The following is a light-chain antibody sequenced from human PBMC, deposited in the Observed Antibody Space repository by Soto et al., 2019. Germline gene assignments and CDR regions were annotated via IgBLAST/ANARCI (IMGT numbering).Light chain of an antibody. CDR3: QQPNSWPLT. J-gene: IGKJ4*01. CDR1: QSVITY. Sequence: EIVLTQSPATLSLSPGERATLSCRASQSVITYLAWYQQKPGQAPRLVIFDASSRASGIPARFSGSGSGTDFTLTISSLEPEDFAVYYCQQPNSWPLTFGGGTKVDIK. CDR2: DAS. V-gene: IGKV3-11*01.